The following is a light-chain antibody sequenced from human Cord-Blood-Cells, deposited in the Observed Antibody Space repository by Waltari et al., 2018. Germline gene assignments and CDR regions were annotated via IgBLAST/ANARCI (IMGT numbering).Light chain of an antibody. Sequence: DIQMTQSPSSLSASVGDRDTITCRASQSISSYLNWYQQKPGKAPKLLIYAASSLQSGVPSRFSCSGSGTDFTLTISSLQPEDFATYYCQQSYSTPPSFGQGTKVEIK. CDR3: QQSYSTPPS. CDR2: AAS. J-gene: IGKJ1*01. V-gene: IGKV1-39*01. CDR1: QSISSY.